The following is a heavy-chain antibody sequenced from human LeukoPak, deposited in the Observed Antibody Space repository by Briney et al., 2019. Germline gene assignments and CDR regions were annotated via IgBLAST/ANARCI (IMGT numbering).Heavy chain of an antibody. CDR3: ARVPLGIFRYFDY. J-gene: IGHJ4*02. CDR1: GYTFTGYY. D-gene: IGHD3-16*01. CDR2: INPNSGGT. V-gene: IGHV1-2*02. Sequence: ASVKVSCKASGYTFTGYYMHWVRQAPGQGLEWMGWINPNSGGTNYAQKFQGRVTMTRDTSIRTAYMELSRLRSDDTAVYYCARVPLGIFRYFDYWGQGTLVTVSS.